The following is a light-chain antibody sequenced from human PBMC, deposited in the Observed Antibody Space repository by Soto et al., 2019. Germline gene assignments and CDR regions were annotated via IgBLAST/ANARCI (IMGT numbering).Light chain of an antibody. V-gene: IGKV1-5*03. J-gene: IGKJ1*01. Sequence: DIQMTQSPSPLSASVGDRGSITCRASQSVSRSVAWYQPKPGKAPKLLIYKASTLDSGVPSRFSGSGSGTEFTLTNSSLQPDDFATYYCQQHDTYSSFGQGTKVEI. CDR1: QSVSRS. CDR3: QQHDTYSS. CDR2: KAS.